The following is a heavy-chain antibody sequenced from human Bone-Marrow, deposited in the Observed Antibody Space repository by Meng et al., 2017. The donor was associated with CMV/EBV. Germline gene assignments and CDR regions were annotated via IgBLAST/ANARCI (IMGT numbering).Heavy chain of an antibody. CDR2: ISSRSDYI. Sequence: GESLKISCAASGFRFEAFSMNWVRQAPGKGLEWVASISSRSDYIYYAESVRGRFTVSRDNPKNSMYLQLNSLRAEDTAIYYCARVVRFLEWLTPDVHWGQGPAVTGSS. CDR1: GFRFEAFS. V-gene: IGHV3-21*06. J-gene: IGHJ4*02. D-gene: IGHD3-3*01. CDR3: ARVVRFLEWLTPDVH.